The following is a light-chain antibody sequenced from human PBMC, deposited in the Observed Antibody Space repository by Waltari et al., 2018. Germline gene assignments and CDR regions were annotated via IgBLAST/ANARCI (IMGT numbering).Light chain of an antibody. CDR2: AAS. J-gene: IGKJ2*01. CDR3: QHSNGPPMYT. V-gene: IGKV1-39*01. Sequence: DIQMTQSPSSLSASVGDRVTITCRASQRISNFLNWYQQKPGKAPKLLIYAASSLQSGVPSRFSASGSGTDFTLTISRLEPEDFAVYYCQHSNGPPMYTFGQGTKLEIK. CDR1: QRISNF.